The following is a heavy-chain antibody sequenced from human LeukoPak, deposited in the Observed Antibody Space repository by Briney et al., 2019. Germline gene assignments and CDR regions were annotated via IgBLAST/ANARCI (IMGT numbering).Heavy chain of an antibody. J-gene: IGHJ4*02. CDR2: ISSSSSYI. CDR3: AREILAPGKTHDY. V-gene: IGHV3-21*01. CDR1: GFTFSSYS. Sequence: GGSLRLSCAASGFTFSSYSMNWVRRAPGKGLEWVSSISSSSSYIYYADSVKGRFTISRDNAKNTLFLQINSLRAEDTAVYYCAREILAPGKTHDYWGQGTLVTVSS.